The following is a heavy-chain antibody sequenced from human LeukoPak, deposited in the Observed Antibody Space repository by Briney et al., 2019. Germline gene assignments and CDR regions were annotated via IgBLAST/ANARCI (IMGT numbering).Heavy chain of an antibody. D-gene: IGHD5-18*01. V-gene: IGHV4-39*01. Sequence: SETLSLTGTVSGGSISSSSYYWGWIRQPPGKGLEWIGSLYNSGSTYYNPSLKSRVTISVDTSKNQFSLKLTSVTAADTAVYYCARRGGYSYGYGYWGQGTLVTVSS. CDR3: ARRGGYSYGYGY. CDR1: GGSISSSSYY. J-gene: IGHJ4*02. CDR2: LYNSGST.